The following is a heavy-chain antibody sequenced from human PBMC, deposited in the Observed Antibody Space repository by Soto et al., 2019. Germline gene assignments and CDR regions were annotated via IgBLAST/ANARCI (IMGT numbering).Heavy chain of an antibody. Sequence: QVQLVQSGAEVKKPGASVKVSCKASGYTFTSYDINWVRQATGQGLEWMGWMNPNSGNTGYAQKFQGRVTMTRNTSISTAYVELSSLRSEDTAVYYCARGYGGTGGYPDAFDIWGQGTMVTVSS. CDR2: MNPNSGNT. CDR3: ARGYGGTGGYPDAFDI. CDR1: GYTFTSYD. V-gene: IGHV1-8*01. J-gene: IGHJ3*02. D-gene: IGHD3-22*01.